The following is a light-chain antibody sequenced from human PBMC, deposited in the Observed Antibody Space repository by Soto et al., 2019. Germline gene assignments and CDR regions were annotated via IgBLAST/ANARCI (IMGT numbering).Light chain of an antibody. V-gene: IGKV3-20*01. CDR2: GTS. CDR3: QQYGSSIT. Sequence: EIVLTQSPGTLSLSPGERATLSCRASQSVPRSYLAWYQQKPGQAPRLLIYGTSSRATGIPDRFSGSGSGTDFTLTISRLEPEDFAVFYCQQYGSSITFGQWTRLEIK. CDR1: QSVPRSY. J-gene: IGKJ5*01.